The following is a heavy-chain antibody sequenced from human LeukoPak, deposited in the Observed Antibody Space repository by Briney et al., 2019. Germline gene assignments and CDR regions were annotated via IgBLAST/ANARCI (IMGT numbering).Heavy chain of an antibody. Sequence: GGSLRLSCAASGFTFINAWMNWVRQAPGKGLVWVSRINNDGSSTSYADSVKGRFTISRDNDKNTLYLQMNSLRAEDTAVYYCARRTGDKGAFDIWGQGTMVTVSS. V-gene: IGHV3-74*01. CDR2: INNDGSST. CDR3: ARRTGDKGAFDI. D-gene: IGHD7-27*01. J-gene: IGHJ3*02. CDR1: GFTFINAW.